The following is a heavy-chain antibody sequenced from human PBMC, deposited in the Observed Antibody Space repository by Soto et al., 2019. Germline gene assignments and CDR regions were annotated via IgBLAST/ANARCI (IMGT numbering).Heavy chain of an antibody. D-gene: IGHD3-22*01. CDR3: ARPGLVVVITSDWYFDL. CDR2: IKQDGSEK. J-gene: IGHJ2*01. CDR1: GFTFSHYW. Sequence: EVQLVESGGGLVQPGGSLRLSCSASGFTFSHYWMSWVRQAPGKGLEWVANIKQDGSEKYYVDSVKGRFTISRDNAKNSLYLQMNSLRAEDTAGYYCARPGLVVVITSDWYFDLWGRGTLVTVSS. V-gene: IGHV3-7*01.